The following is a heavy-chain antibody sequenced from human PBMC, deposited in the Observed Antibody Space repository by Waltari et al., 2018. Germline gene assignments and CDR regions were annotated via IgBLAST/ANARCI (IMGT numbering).Heavy chain of an antibody. CDR1: GYTFHGYT. J-gene: IGHJ4*02. D-gene: IGHD2-8*01. V-gene: IGHV1-3*01. CDR3: ARAYCINGVCYSGYYFDY. CDR2: INADNGNT. Sequence: QVQLVQAGAEVKKPGASVKVSCKASGYTFHGYTLPWVRQAPGQGLEWIGWINADNGNTKYSQKCQGRVTITRDTSANTADMELSSLRSEDTAVYYCARAYCINGVCYSGYYFDYWGQGTLVTVSS.